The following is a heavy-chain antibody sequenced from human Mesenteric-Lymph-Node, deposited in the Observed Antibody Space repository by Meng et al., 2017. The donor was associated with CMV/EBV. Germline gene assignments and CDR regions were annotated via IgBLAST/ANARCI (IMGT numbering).Heavy chain of an antibody. V-gene: IGHV7-4-1*02. Sequence: CKASGYTFKSYAMHWVRQAPGQGLEWMRWINTTTGDPTYAQGFTGRFVFSLDTSVSTAYLQISSLKAEDTAVYYCSRDRIAAAGWFDPWGQGTLVTVSS. D-gene: IGHD6-13*01. CDR2: INTTTGDP. CDR3: SRDRIAAAGWFDP. CDR1: GYTFKSYA. J-gene: IGHJ5*02.